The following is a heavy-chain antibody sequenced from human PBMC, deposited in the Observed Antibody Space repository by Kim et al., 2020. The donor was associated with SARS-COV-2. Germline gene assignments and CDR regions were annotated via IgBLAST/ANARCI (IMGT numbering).Heavy chain of an antibody. D-gene: IGHD6-13*01. J-gene: IGHJ6*02. CDR3: ASLAPGIAAAGTSERYYYYGMDV. CDR1: GFTFSSYE. Sequence: GGSLRLSCAASGFTFSSYEMNWVRQAPGKGLEWVSYISSSGSTIYYADSVKVRFTISRDNAKNSLYLQMNSLRAEDTAVYYCASLAPGIAAAGTSERYYYYGMDVWGQGTTVTVSS. CDR2: ISSSGSTI. V-gene: IGHV3-48*03.